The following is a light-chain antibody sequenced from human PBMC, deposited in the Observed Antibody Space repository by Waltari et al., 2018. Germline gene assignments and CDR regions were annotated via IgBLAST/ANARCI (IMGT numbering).Light chain of an antibody. CDR2: AAS. CDR3: QQDYTTPYT. Sequence: DIQMTQSPSSLSASVGDRVTVTCRASRDINRELSWYQQKPGKAPTLLIYAASSLQTEVSSRFSGSGSGTDFTLTISSLQPEDVATYYCQQDYTTPYTFGQGTKVEIK. V-gene: IGKV1-27*01. CDR1: RDINRE. J-gene: IGKJ2*01.